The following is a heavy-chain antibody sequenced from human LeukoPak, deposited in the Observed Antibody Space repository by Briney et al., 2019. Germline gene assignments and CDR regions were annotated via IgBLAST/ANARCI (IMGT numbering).Heavy chain of an antibody. V-gene: IGHV4-34*01. J-gene: IGHJ4*02. D-gene: IGHD2-15*01. Sequence: SETLSLTCAVYGGSFSGYYWSWIRQPPGKGLEWIGEINHSGSTNYNPSLKSRVTISVDTSKNQFSLKLSSVTAADTAVYYCARGYEGLGYCSGGSCNIFDYWGQGTLVTVSS. CDR1: GGSFSGYY. CDR3: ARGYEGLGYCSGGSCNIFDY. CDR2: INHSGST.